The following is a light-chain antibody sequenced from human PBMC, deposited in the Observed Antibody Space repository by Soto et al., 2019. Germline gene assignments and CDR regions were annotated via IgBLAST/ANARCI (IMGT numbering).Light chain of an antibody. CDR2: DAS. CDR1: QSVSSY. Sequence: EIALTQSPATLSLSPGARATLSCRASQSVSSYSAWYQQKPGQAPRLLIYDASNRATGIPDRFSGSGSGTDFTLTISRLEPEDFAVYYCQQYSDSVGTFGQGTKVDIK. CDR3: QQYSDSVGT. J-gene: IGKJ1*01. V-gene: IGKV3-11*01.